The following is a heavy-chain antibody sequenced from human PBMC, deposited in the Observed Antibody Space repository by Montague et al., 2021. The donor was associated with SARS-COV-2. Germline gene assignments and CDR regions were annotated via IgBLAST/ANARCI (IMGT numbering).Heavy chain of an antibody. CDR1: GGSFSGYY. CDR2: INHSGST. Sequence: SETLSLTCAVYGGSFSGYYWSWIRQPPGKGLEWIGEINHSGSTNYNPPLKSRVTISVDTSKNQFSLKLSSVTAADTAVYYCARHTDNAGRTMDFWGQGTLVIVSS. CDR3: ARHTDNAGRTMDF. D-gene: IGHD1-26*01. J-gene: IGHJ4*02. V-gene: IGHV4-34*01.